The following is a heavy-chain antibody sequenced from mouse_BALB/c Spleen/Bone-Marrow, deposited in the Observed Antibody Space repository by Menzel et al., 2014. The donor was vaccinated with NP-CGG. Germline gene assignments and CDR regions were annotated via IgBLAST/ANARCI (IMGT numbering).Heavy chain of an antibody. Sequence: QVQLKQSGAELVRPGSPVKISCKASGYEFSSYWMNWVKQRPGQGLEWIGQIYPGDGDTNYNGKFKGKATLTADKSSSTAYMQVSSLTSEDSAVYFCARVYYGNLDYWGQGTSVTVSS. J-gene: IGHJ4*01. CDR2: IYPGDGDT. D-gene: IGHD2-1*01. CDR3: ARVYYGNLDY. V-gene: IGHV1-80*01. CDR1: GYEFSSYW.